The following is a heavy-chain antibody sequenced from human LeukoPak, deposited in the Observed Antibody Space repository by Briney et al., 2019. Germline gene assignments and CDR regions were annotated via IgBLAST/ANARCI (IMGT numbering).Heavy chain of an antibody. CDR1: GGTFSSYA. V-gene: IGHV1-69*04. CDR3: ARVPSIGGLVTNWFDP. Sequence: ASVKVSCKASGGTFSSYAISWVRQAPGQGLEWMGRIIPILGIANYAQKFQGRVTITADKSTSTAYMELSSLRSEDTAVYYCARVPSIGGLVTNWFDPWGQGTLVTVSS. J-gene: IGHJ5*02. D-gene: IGHD2-15*01. CDR2: IIPILGIA.